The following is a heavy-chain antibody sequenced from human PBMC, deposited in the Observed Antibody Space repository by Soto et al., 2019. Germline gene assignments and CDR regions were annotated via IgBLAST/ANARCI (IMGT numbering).Heavy chain of an antibody. CDR3: AERLQSAVGPFDC. D-gene: IGHD2-15*01. CDR1: GFTFSSYT. Sequence: HPGGSLRLSCAASGFTFSSYTMTWVRQAPGEGLEWVSIINPSGATTYYADSVKGRFTISRDNSKNTLYLQMNSLRADDTAVYYCAERLQSAVGPFDCWGQGTLVTVSS. CDR2: INPSGATT. V-gene: IGHV3-23*01. J-gene: IGHJ4*02.